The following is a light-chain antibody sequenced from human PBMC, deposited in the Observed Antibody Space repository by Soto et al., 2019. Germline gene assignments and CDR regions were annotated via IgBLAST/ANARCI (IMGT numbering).Light chain of an antibody. J-gene: IGLJ3*02. CDR3: SAYTARSTLV. CDR2: EVR. CDR1: MRDVGAYNL. Sequence: QSALTQPASVSGSAGQSITISCSGTMRDVGAYNLVSWYQQHPGTAPKLIIYEVRNRPSGISSRFSGSRSGNTASLTISGLQPEDEGDYCCSAYTARSTLVFGGGTKLTVL. V-gene: IGLV2-14*01.